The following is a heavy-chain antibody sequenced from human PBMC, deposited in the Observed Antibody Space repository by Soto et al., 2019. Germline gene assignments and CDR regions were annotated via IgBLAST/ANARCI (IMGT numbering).Heavy chain of an antibody. CDR1: GFSFTSYG. CDR3: RKNQSTVYYYGMDV. V-gene: IGHV3-23*01. D-gene: IGHD4-17*01. Sequence: EVQLLESGGGLVQPGGSLRLSCAASGFSFTSYGMSWVRQAPGKGLEWVSGVRGSGGNPYYADYVKGRFTISRDPSKNTMYLPMNSLRAENTAVYYCRKNQSTVYYYGMDVWGQGTTVTVSS. CDR2: VRGSGGNP. J-gene: IGHJ6*02.